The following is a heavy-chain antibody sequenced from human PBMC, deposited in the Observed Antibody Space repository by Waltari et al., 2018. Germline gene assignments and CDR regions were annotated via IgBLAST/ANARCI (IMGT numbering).Heavy chain of an antibody. CDR1: GGSISSYY. CDR3: ARRHYDILTGYYKRGSYFDY. CDR2: IYYSGST. Sequence: QVQLQESGPGLVKPSETLSLTCTVSGGSISSYYWSWIRQPPGKGLEWIGYIYYSGSTNYNPSLKSRVTISVDTSKNQFSLKLSSVTAADTAVYYCARRHYDILTGYYKRGSYFDYWGQGTLVTVSS. V-gene: IGHV4-59*12. J-gene: IGHJ4*02. D-gene: IGHD3-9*01.